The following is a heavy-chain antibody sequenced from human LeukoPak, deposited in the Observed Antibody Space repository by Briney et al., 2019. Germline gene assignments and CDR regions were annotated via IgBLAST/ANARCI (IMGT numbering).Heavy chain of an antibody. CDR2: INHSGST. CDR1: GGSFSGYY. D-gene: IGHD2-15*01. Sequence: SDTLSLTYAVYGGSFSGYYWSWTRHPPGKGREWIGEINHSGSTNYNPPLKTRDTISVDTSKNQFSQKLSSVTAADRAVFYCARRPLDSPLLYYYYYYYMDVWGKGPTVTVSS. J-gene: IGHJ6*03. V-gene: IGHV4-34*01. CDR3: ARRPLDSPLLYYYYYYYMDV.